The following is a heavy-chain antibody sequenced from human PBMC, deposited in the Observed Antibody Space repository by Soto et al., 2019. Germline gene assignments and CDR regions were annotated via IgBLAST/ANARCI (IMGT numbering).Heavy chain of an antibody. CDR2: MNPNSGNT. CDR1: GYTFTSYD. D-gene: IGHD2-15*01. V-gene: IGHV1-8*01. CDR3: ARAGEIGSCSGSSCQYWYFDL. J-gene: IGHJ2*01. Sequence: EASVKVSCKASGYTFTSYDINWVRQATGQGLEWMGWMNPNSGNTGYAQKVQGRVTMTRNTSISTAYMELSSLRSEDTAVYYCARAGEIGSCSGSSCQYWYFDLWGRGTLVTVSS.